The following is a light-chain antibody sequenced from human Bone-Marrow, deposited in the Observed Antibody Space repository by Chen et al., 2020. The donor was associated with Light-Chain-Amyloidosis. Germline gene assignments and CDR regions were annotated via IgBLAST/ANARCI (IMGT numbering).Light chain of an antibody. J-gene: IGLJ2*01. CDR3: QSADSSGTYEVI. Sequence: SYELTQPPLVSVSPGQTARLTCSGDDLPTKYAYWYQQKPGQAPVLVIHRDTERPSGTSERFSGSSSGTTATLTISGVQAEDEADYHCQSADSSGTYEVIFGGGTKLTVL. CDR1: DLPTKY. CDR2: RDT. V-gene: IGLV3-25*03.